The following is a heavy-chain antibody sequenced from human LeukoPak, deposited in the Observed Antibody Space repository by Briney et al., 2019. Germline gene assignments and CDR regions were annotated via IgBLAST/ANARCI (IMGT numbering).Heavy chain of an antibody. V-gene: IGHV3-21*01. CDR3: ARDIKSGSTWGYYFDY. D-gene: IGHD1-26*01. CDR1: GFTFSSYS. CDR2: ISSSSSYI. J-gene: IGHJ4*02. Sequence: GGSLRLSCAASGFTFSSYSMNWVRQAPGKGLEWVSSISSSSSYIYCADSVKGRFTISRDNAKNSLYLQMNSLRAEDTAVYYCARDIKSGSTWGYYFDYWGQGTLVTVSS.